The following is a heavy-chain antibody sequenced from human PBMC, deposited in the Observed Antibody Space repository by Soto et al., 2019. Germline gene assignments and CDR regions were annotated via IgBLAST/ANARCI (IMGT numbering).Heavy chain of an antibody. CDR1: GYSFNNYW. J-gene: IGHJ4*02. D-gene: IGHD3-3*01. CDR3: ASTMKIFGVVFL. CDR2: IHPSDPDI. Sequence: GESLKISCTGSGYSFNNYWVGWVRQRAGEGLEWMAMIHPSDPDILYSPSFQGQVTISADRSTSTASLQWSSLKASDTAMYYCASTMKIFGVVFLWGPGTLVTVYS. V-gene: IGHV5-51*01.